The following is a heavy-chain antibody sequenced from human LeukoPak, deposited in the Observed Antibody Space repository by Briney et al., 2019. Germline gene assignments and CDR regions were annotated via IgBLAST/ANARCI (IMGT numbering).Heavy chain of an antibody. CDR2: IYYSGST. V-gene: IGHV4-59*01. CDR3: ARGVGYYYDSSGYYYPY. D-gene: IGHD3-22*01. CDR1: GGSIRSYY. Sequence: PSETLSLTCTVSGGSIRSYYWSWIRQPPGKGLEWIGYIYYSGSTNYNPSLKSRVTISVDTSKNQFSLKLSSVTAADTAVYYCARGVGYYYDSSGYYYPYWGQGTLVTVSS. J-gene: IGHJ4*02.